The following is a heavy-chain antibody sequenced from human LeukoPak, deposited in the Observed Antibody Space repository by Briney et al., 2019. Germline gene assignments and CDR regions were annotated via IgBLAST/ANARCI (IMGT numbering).Heavy chain of an antibody. V-gene: IGHV1-18*01. J-gene: IGHJ4*02. D-gene: IGHD5-18*01. CDR1: GYTLSSYG. CDR3: ARERRGYSYGRGDY. CDR2: ISGYNGDT. Sequence: ASVKVSCKASGYTLSSYGISWVRQAPGQGLEWMGWISGYNGDTGYAQNLQGRVTVTTDTSTSTAYMALRSLRSDDTAVYYCARERRGYSYGRGDYWGQGPLVTVSS.